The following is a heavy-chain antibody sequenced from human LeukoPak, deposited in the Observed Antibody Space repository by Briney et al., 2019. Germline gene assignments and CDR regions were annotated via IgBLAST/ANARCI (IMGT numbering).Heavy chain of an antibody. J-gene: IGHJ4*02. CDR1: EYTFTSYD. CDR3: ARVKYQRTKVGAIDY. V-gene: IGHV1-8*01. CDR2: MNPNSGNT. Sequence: ASVKVFCKASEYTFTSYDINWVRQATGQGLEWMGWMNPNSGNTGYAQKFQGRVTMTRNTSISTVYMELSSLRSEDTAVYYCARVKYQRTKVGAIDYWGQGTLVTVSS. D-gene: IGHD1-26*01.